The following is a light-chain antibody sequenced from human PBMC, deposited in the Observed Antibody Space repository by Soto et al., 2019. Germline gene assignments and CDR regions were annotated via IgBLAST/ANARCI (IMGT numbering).Light chain of an antibody. J-gene: IGKJ1*01. CDR3: QQYNGYSWT. CDR2: KAS. Sequence: DIQMTQSPSTLSASVRDRVTITCRASQSISSWLAWYQQKPGKAPKLLIYKASSLESGVPSRFSGSGSGTEFTLTISSLQPDDFATYYCQQYNGYSWTFGQGTKVGI. CDR1: QSISSW. V-gene: IGKV1-5*03.